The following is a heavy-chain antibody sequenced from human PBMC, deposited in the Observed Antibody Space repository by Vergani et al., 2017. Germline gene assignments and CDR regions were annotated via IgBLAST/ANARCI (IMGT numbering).Heavy chain of an antibody. CDR3: ARLTMVVVSLDY. Sequence: QVQLQESGPGLVKPSETLSLTCTVSGYSISSGYYWGWIRQPPGKGLEWIGSIYHSGSTYYNPSLKSRVTISVDTSKNQFSLKRSSVTAADTAVYYCARLTMVVVSLDYWGQGTLVTVSS. D-gene: IGHD3-22*01. V-gene: IGHV4-38-2*02. CDR2: IYHSGST. J-gene: IGHJ4*02. CDR1: GYSISSGYY.